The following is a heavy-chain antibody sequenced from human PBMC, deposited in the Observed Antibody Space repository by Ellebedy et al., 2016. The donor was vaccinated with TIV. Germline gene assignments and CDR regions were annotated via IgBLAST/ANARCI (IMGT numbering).Heavy chain of an antibody. J-gene: IGHJ4*02. CDR1: GFTFSSYA. CDR3: ARDFDY. Sequence: GGSLRLSXAASGFTFSSYAMHWVRQAPGKGLEWVAVISYDGSNKYYADSVKGRFTISRDNSKNTLYLQMNSLRAEDTAVYYCARDFDYWGQGTLVTVSS. CDR2: ISYDGSNK. V-gene: IGHV3-30-3*01.